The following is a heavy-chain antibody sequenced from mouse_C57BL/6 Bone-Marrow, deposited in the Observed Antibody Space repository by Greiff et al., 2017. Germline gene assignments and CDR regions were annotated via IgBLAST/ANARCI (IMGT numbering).Heavy chain of an antibody. V-gene: IGHV5-17*01. CDR1: GFTFSDYG. CDR2: ISSGSSTI. J-gene: IGHJ3*01. Sequence: EVQGVESGGGLVKPGGSLKLSCAASGFTFSDYGMLWVRQAPEKGLEWVAYISSGSSTIYYADTVKGRFTISRDNAKNTLFLQMTSLRSEDTAMYYCARENYSNSWFAYWGQGTLVTVSA. D-gene: IGHD2-5*01. CDR3: ARENYSNSWFAY.